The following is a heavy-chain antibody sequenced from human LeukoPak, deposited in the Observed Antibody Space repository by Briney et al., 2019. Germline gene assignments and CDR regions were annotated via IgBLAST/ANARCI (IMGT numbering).Heavy chain of an antibody. D-gene: IGHD3-3*01. CDR1: VYTFTSHG. CDR2: IRPYDDNT. V-gene: IGHV1-18*01. J-gene: IGHJ5*02. Sequence: ASVKVSCKASVYTFTSHGISWVRQAPGQGLEWMGWIRPYDDNTNYAQKLQGRVTMTTDTSTSTAYMELRSLRSDNTAVYFCARGPYDFWSGSPRSFDPWGQGTLVTVSS. CDR3: ARGPYDFWSGSPRSFDP.